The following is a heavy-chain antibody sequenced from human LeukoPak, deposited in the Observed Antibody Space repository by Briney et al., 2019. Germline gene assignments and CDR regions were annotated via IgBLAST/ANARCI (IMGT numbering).Heavy chain of an antibody. J-gene: IGHJ4*02. CDR2: MNPNSGNS. CDR1: GYTFTNYD. Sequence: ASVKVSCKASGYTFTNYDINWMRQATGQGLEWMGYMNPNSGNSAYAQKFQGRVTITTDASISTASMELSGLRSEDTALYYCAREGLDYWGQGTLVTVSS. CDR3: AREGLDY. V-gene: IGHV1-8*01.